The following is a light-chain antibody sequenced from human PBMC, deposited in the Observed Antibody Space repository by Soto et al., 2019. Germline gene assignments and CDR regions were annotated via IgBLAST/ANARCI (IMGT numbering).Light chain of an antibody. CDR1: QSVSSN. CDR3: QQYNDWPRT. CDR2: GAS. V-gene: IGKV3-15*01. Sequence: ETVMTQSPATLSVFPGERATLSCRASQSVSSNLAWYQQKPGQAPRLLIHGASTRATGIPARFSGSGSGTEFTLTISSLQSEDFAVYYCQQYNDWPRTFGQGTKVEIK. J-gene: IGKJ1*01.